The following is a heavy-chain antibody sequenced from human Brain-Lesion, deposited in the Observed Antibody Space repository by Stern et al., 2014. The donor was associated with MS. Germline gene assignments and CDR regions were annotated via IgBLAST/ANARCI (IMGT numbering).Heavy chain of an antibody. Sequence: QVQLVESGPGLVKPSPTLSLSCTVSGGSISSGGYYWSWIRQPAGKGLEWIGRIFNSGSTSYNPSLKSRVTISIDPSKNQFSLRLNSMTAADTAVYYCARGRVVPGFQYYATDVWGQGTTVIVSS. D-gene: IGHD2-2*01. CDR1: GGSISSGGYY. J-gene: IGHJ6*02. CDR2: IFNSGST. V-gene: IGHV4-61*02. CDR3: ARGRVVPGFQYYATDV.